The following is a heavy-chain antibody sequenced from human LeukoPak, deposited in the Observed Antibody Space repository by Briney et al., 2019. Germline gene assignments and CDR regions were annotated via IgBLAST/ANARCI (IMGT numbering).Heavy chain of an antibody. J-gene: IGHJ4*02. V-gene: IGHV3-7*01. CDR2: IKYDGSEK. CDR3: ARDPTYDSGSPLGY. D-gene: IGHD3-10*01. CDR1: GFPFSRYW. Sequence: GGSLRLSCAASGFPFSRYWMTWVRQAPGKGLEWVANIKYDGSEKFYVGSVRGRFTISRDNTNNSLHLQMNSLRAEDTAIYYCARDPTYDSGSPLGYGDQGTLVAVSS.